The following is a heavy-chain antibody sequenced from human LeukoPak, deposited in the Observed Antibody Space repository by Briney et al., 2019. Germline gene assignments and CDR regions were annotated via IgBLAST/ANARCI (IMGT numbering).Heavy chain of an antibody. J-gene: IGHJ6*02. D-gene: IGHD6-13*01. Sequence: GGSLRLSCAAPGFTVSSSYMSWVRQAPGKGLEWDSGIYSGGSTYYADSVKSRFTISRHISENMLYLQMHSLRAEDTAVYYCARVPGGGSSEYYYYGMDVWGQGTTVTVSS. V-gene: IGHV3-53*04. CDR3: ARVPGGGSSEYYYYGMDV. CDR1: GFTVSSSY. CDR2: IYSGGST.